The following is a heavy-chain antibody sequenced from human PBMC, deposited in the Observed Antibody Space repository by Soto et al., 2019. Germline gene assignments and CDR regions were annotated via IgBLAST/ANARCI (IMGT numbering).Heavy chain of an antibody. CDR3: ERVAAFDAFDI. Sequence: ASVKVSCKASGYTFTGYYMHWVRQAPGQGLEWMGWINPNSGGTNYAQKFQGWVTMTRDTSISTAYMELSRLRSDDTAVYDCERVAAFDAFDIWGQGTMVTVSS. J-gene: IGHJ3*02. CDR2: INPNSGGT. CDR1: GYTFTGYY. D-gene: IGHD6-25*01. V-gene: IGHV1-2*04.